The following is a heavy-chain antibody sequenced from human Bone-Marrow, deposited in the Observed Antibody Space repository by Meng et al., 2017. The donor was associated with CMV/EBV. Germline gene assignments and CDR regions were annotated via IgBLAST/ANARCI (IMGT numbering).Heavy chain of an antibody. J-gene: IGHJ6*02. CDR3: ARQTGVPAAMLSASYYYYGMDV. V-gene: IGHV4-39*07. CDR1: GCSISSSSYY. CDR2: IYYSGST. D-gene: IGHD2-2*01. Sequence: SEILSPTCTVPGCSISSSSYYWGWIRQPPGKGLEWIGSIYYSGSTYYNPSLKSRVTISVDTSKNQFSLKLSSVTAADTAVYYCARQTGVPAAMLSASYYYYGMDVWGQGTTVTVSS.